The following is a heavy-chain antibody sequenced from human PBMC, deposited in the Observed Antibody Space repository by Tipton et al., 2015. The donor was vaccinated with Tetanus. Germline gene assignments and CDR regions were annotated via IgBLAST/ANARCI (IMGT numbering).Heavy chain of an antibody. CDR1: GYNFSHYS. CDR2: VDPRDSAA. J-gene: IGHJ2*01. Sequence: QLVQSGAEVKKPGESLKISCQGSGYNFSHYSIGWVRQMPGKGLAWMGIVDPRDSAAIYGPSFQGQVTISADKSISTAFLHWTSLRASDTAMYFCARRRSSILSGGYHWYFDIWGRGTVVTVTS. V-gene: IGHV5-51*01. D-gene: IGHD1-26*01. CDR3: ARRRSSILSGGYHWYFDI.